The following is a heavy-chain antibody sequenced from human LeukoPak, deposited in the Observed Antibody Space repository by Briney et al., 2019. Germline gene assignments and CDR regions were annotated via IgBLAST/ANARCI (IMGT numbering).Heavy chain of an antibody. CDR3: AKILSNYDFWSGYSDV. V-gene: IGHV3-23*01. CDR2: ISKSGDST. D-gene: IGHD3-3*01. J-gene: IGHJ6*04. Sequence: GGSLRLSCAASGFTFSNSAMTWVRQAPGEGLEWVSAISKSGDSTYYADSVKGRFTVSRDNSKNTLYLQMNSLGVEDTAVYYCAKILSNYDFWSGYSDVWGKGTTVTVSS. CDR1: GFTFSNSA.